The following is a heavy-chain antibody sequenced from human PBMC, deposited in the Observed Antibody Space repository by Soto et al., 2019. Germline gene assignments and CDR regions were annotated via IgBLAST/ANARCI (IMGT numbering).Heavy chain of an antibody. J-gene: IGHJ6*02. CDR3: ASYHLNSYYYGMDV. CDR2: ISAYNGNT. V-gene: IGHV1-18*01. Sequence: QVQLVQSGAAVKKPGASVKVSCKASGYTFTSYGFSWVRPAPGQGLEWMGWISAYNGNTNSAQKLQRRVTMTTDTSTSTAYMAVRSLRSDDTAVYYCASYHLNSYYYGMDVWGQGTTVTVSS. CDR1: GYTFTSYG.